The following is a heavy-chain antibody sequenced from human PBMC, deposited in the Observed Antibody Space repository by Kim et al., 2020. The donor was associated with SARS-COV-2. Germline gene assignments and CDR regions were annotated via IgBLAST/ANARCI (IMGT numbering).Heavy chain of an antibody. D-gene: IGHD2-21*02. CDR3: ARDMYCGGDCPREYNWFDP. J-gene: IGHJ5*02. Sequence: SETLSLTCTVSGGSISSYYWSWIRQPAGKGLEWIGRIYTSGSTNYNPSLKSRVTMSVDTSKNQFSLKLSSVTAADTAVYYCARDMYCGGDCPREYNWFDPWGQGTLVTVSS. CDR2: IYTSGST. V-gene: IGHV4-4*07. CDR1: GGSISSYY.